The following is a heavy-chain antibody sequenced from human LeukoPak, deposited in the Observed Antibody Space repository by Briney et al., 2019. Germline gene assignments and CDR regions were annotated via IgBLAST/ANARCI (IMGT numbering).Heavy chain of an antibody. CDR2: IHYSGST. CDR1: GGSISSYY. CDR3: ARGGWYINY. D-gene: IGHD6-19*01. Sequence: SEPLSLTCTVSGGSISSYYWSWIRQPPRRGLEWIGYIHYSGSTNYNPSLKSRVTISVDTSKNQFSLKVRSVTAADTAVYYCARGGWYINYWGQGTLVTVSS. J-gene: IGHJ4*02. V-gene: IGHV4-59*01.